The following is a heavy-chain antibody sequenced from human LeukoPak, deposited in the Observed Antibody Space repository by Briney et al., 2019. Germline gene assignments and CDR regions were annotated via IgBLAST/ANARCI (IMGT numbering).Heavy chain of an antibody. V-gene: IGHV4-34*01. Sequence: SGTLSLTCAVSGGSFSGYYWSWIRQPPGKGLEWIWEINHSGSTNYNPSLKSRVTISVDTSKNQFSLKLSSVTAADTAVYYCARVAHRADYRGQGNLGTVSS. CDR1: GGSFSGYY. D-gene: IGHD1-14*01. J-gene: IGHJ4*02. CDR3: ARVAHRADY. CDR2: INHSGST.